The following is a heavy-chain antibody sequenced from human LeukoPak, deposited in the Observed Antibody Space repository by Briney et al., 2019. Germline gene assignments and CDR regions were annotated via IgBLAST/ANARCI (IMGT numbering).Heavy chain of an antibody. D-gene: IGHD2/OR15-2a*01. CDR1: GNYW. Sequence: GGSLRLSCAASGNYWIHWVRQVPGKGLVWVSHINSDGSWTSYADSVKGRFTISKDNAKNTVYLQMNSPRAEDTAVYYCVSFYETYWGRGTLVTVSS. V-gene: IGHV3-74*01. J-gene: IGHJ4*02. CDR2: INSDGSWT. CDR3: VSFYETY.